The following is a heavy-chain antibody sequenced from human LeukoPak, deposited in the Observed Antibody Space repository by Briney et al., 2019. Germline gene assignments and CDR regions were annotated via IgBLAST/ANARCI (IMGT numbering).Heavy chain of an antibody. V-gene: IGHV3-53*01. D-gene: IGHD3-10*01. J-gene: IGHJ3*02. CDR1: GFTVSYNY. CDR3: ARGSYGSGNYYIGDAFDM. CDR2: IYRGGST. Sequence: GGSLRLSCAASGFTVSYNYMSWVRQAPGKGLERVSTIYRGGSTYYADSVKGRFTISRDNSKNTVYLQMNSPRDEDTAVYYCARGSYGSGNYYIGDAFDMWGQGTMVTVSS.